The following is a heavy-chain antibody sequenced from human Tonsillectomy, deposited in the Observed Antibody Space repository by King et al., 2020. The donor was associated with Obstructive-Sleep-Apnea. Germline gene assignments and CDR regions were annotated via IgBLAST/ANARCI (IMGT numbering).Heavy chain of an antibody. Sequence: VQLVESGGGLVKPGGSLRLSCSASGFTFSDYYMSWIRQAPGKGLEWVSYISSSGSTIYYADSVKGRFTISRDNAKNSLYLQMNSRGAEDTAVYYCAGDGDPTVYSSSWYNWFDPWGQGTLVTVSS. CDR3: AGDGDPTVYSSSWYNWFDP. V-gene: IGHV3-11*01. D-gene: IGHD6-13*01. J-gene: IGHJ5*02. CDR1: GFTFSDYY. CDR2: ISSSGSTI.